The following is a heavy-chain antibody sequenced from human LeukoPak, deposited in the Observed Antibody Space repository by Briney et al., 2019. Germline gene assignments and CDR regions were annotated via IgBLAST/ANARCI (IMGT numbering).Heavy chain of an antibody. CDR3: AKASDYDFWSGYYPNYYHYYYMDV. J-gene: IGHJ6*03. CDR2: ISGSGGTT. Sequence: GGSLRLSCAASGFTFSSNAMGWVRQAPGKGLEWVSVISGSGGTTYYADSVKGRFTISRDNSKNTLYLQLNSLRAEDTAVYYCAKASDYDFWSGYYPNYYHYYYMDVWGKGTTVTVSS. V-gene: IGHV3-23*01. CDR1: GFTFSSNA. D-gene: IGHD3-3*01.